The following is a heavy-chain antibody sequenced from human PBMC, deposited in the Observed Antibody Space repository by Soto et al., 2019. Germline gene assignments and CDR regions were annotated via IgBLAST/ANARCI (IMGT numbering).Heavy chain of an antibody. CDR3: AMRPPAGNYYYSGMYV. V-gene: IGHV4-39*01. J-gene: IGHJ6*04. CDR2: IYSSGST. D-gene: IGHD2-2*01. Sequence: QLQLQASGPGLVKPSETLSLTCTVSGGSISSSSYYWGWILQPPGTGLECIGRIYSSGSTYYNPSLKSRVTKSVDTSKNQFNRKLSSVTAADTAVYYCAMRPPAGNYYYSGMYVWGKGTTVTVSS. CDR1: GGSISSSSYY.